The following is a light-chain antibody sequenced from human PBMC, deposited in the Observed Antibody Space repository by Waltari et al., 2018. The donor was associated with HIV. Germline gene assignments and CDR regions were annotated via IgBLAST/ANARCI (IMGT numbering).Light chain of an antibody. CDR1: SSDVGGSNY. V-gene: IGLV2-14*01. CDR2: DGN. J-gene: IGLJ1*01. Sequence: QSALTQPASVSGSPGQSIAISCTGTSSDVGGSNYVSWYPQHPGKAPTLMIYDGNNRRSGGANRFSGSKSGNTASLTISGLQSEDEADYYCSSDTTNTIPYVFGTGTKVTVL. CDR3: SSDTTNTIPYV.